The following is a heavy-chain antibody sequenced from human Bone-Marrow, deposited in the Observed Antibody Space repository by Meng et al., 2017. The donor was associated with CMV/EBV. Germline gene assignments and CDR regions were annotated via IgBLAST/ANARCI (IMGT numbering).Heavy chain of an antibody. CDR3: ATCPPKQWLGTYYYYYGMDV. D-gene: IGHD6-19*01. CDR2: INPNSGGT. Sequence: ASVKVSCKASGYTFTSYDINWVRQATGQGLEWMGWINPNSGGTNYAQKFQGRVTMTRDTSISTAYMELSRLRSDDTAVYYCATCPPKQWLGTYYYYYGMDVWGQGTTVTVSS. CDR1: GYTFTSYD. J-gene: IGHJ6*02. V-gene: IGHV1-2*02.